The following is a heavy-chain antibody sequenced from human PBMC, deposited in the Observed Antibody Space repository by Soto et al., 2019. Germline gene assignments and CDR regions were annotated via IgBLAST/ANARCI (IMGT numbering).Heavy chain of an antibody. CDR2: IYYSGNT. J-gene: IGHJ4*02. Sequence: SETLSLTCTVSGGSIGSDNYYWGWIRQPPEKGLEWIGSIYYSGNTHSNPSLMSRVSMSLDKSKNHFYLNLTSVTAADTAMYYCARHRGRWLKSPFDFWGQGTPVTVSS. D-gene: IGHD3-16*01. CDR3: ARHRGRWLKSPFDF. V-gene: IGHV4-39*01. CDR1: GGSIGSDNYY.